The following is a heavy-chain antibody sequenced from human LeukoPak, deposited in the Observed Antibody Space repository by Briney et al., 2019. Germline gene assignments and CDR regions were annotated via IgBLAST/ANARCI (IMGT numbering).Heavy chain of an antibody. CDR1: GFTFRSHG. J-gene: IGHJ5*02. CDR2: ISSSADRI. D-gene: IGHD6-19*01. Sequence: PGGSLRLSCVGFGFTFRSHGMNWVRQAPGKGLEWISYISSSADRIYYADSVRGRLAISRDNDRNSLFLEMNALRAEDTAVYYCAKCVTGWPNWFDPWGQGTLVTVSS. V-gene: IGHV3-48*01. CDR3: AKCVTGWPNWFDP.